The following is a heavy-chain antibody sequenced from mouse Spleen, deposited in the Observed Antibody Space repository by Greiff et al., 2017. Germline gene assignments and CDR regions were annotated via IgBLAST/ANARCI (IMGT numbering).Heavy chain of an antibody. D-gene: IGHD2-1*01. CDR1: GFTFSSYA. J-gene: IGHJ2*01. Sequence: EVKVVESGGGLVKPGGSLKLSCAASGFTFSSYAMSWVRQTPEKRLEWVATISSGGSYTYYPDSVKGRFTISRDNAKNTLYLQMSSLRSEDTAMYYCASYLDYFDYWGQGTTLTVSS. CDR3: ASYLDYFDY. V-gene: IGHV5-9-1*01. CDR2: ISSGGSYT.